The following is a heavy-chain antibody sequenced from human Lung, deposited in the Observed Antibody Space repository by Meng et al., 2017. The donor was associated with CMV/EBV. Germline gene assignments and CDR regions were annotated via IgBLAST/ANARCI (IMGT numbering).Heavy chain of an antibody. Sequence: CAGSGDSFSSGDYSWSWIRQPPGKGLEWIGYIFRTGTTYYNPSLKSRVTLSVDRSNNQFYLKLTAVTAADTAIYYCARFEGPGEGVDYWGQGTLVTVSS. V-gene: IGHV4-30-2*01. CDR3: ARFEGPGEGVDY. D-gene: IGHD2-21*01. CDR2: IFRTGTT. CDR1: GDSFSSGDYS. J-gene: IGHJ4*02.